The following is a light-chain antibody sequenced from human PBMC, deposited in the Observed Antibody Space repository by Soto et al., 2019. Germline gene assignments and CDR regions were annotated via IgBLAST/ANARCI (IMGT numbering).Light chain of an antibody. CDR3: SSYTGSSVV. J-gene: IGLJ2*01. CDR2: GVT. V-gene: IGLV2-14*03. Sequence: QSALTQPASVSGSPGQSITISCTGTSRDVGGYNYVSWYQQHPGKAPSLMLYGVTNRSSGISNRFSGSKYGNTASLTISGLQAAEEADYYCSSYTGSSVVFGGGTKLTVL. CDR1: SRDVGGYNY.